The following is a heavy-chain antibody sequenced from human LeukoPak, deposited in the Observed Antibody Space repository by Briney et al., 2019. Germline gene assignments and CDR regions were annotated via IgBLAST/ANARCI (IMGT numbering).Heavy chain of an antibody. CDR3: ARDRERAADLGY. V-gene: IGHV3-33*01. Sequence: PGGSLRLSCAASGFTFSSYGMHWVRQAPGKGLELVAIIWRDGSNEYYADSVKGRFTISRDNSKNTLYLQMNSLRAEDTAAYYCARDRERAADLGYWGQGTLVTVSS. CDR2: IWRDGSNE. D-gene: IGHD6-13*01. CDR1: GFTFSSYG. J-gene: IGHJ4*02.